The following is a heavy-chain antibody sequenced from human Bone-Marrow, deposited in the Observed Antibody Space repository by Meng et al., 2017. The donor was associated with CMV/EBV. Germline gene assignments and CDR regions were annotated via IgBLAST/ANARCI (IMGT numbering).Heavy chain of an antibody. CDR3: AACVSGSYQHPGWY. D-gene: IGHD1-26*01. CDR1: GYTVSGYY. V-gene: IGHV1-2*04. CDR2: TNPNSGDT. J-gene: IGHJ4*02. Sequence: KAAGYTVSGYYMQGERQARGQGLEWMGWTNPNSGDTNYAKKSKDWVNMTRDTSMSTAYVEESRLRYDETAIYYCAACVSGSYQHPGWYWGQGTLVTVSS.